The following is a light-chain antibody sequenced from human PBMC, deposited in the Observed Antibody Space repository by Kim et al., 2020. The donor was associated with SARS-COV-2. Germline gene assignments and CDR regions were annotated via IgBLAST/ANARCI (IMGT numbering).Light chain of an antibody. CDR2: AAS. J-gene: IGKJ4*01. V-gene: IGKV1-27*01. CDR1: QGISNY. Sequence: SASVGDRVTITCRASQGISNYLAWYQQKPGKVPKLLIYAASTLQSGVPSRFSGSGSGTDFTLTISSLQPEDVATYYCQKYNSAHLFGGGTKVDIK. CDR3: QKYNSAHL.